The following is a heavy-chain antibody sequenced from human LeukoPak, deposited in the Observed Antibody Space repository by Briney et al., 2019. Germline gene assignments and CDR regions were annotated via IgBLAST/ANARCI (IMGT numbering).Heavy chain of an antibody. Sequence: KPSETLSLTCAVYGGSFSGYYWSWIRQPPGKGLEWIGEINHSGSTNYNPSLKSRVTISVDTSKNQFSLKLSSVTAADTAVYYCARGTTYDFWSGYPNWFDPWGQGTLVTVSS. CDR3: ARGTTYDFWSGYPNWFDP. J-gene: IGHJ5*02. CDR1: GGSFSGYY. CDR2: INHSGST. D-gene: IGHD3-3*01. V-gene: IGHV4-34*01.